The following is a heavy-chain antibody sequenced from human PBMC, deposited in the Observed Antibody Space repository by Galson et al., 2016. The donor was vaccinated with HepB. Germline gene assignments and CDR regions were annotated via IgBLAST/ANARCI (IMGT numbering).Heavy chain of an antibody. D-gene: IGHD3-22*01. V-gene: IGHV1-3*04. CDR1: GYIFNNYP. CDR2: INTGNGNT. Sequence: SVKVSCKASGYIFNNYPMHWVRQAPGHTLEWMGWINTGNGNTKYSREFQGRVTITRDTSARTAYVELSSLRSDDTAMYYCARGRSGRHYYDSTAYYYAVDYWGQGTLVTVSS. CDR3: ARGRSGRHYYDSTAYYYAVDY. J-gene: IGHJ4*02.